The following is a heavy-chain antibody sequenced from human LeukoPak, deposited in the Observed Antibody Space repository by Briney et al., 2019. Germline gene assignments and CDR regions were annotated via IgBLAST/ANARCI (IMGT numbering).Heavy chain of an antibody. D-gene: IGHD5-18*01. CDR1: GGTFSSYA. CDR3: AVNAMVVKGAAFDI. CDR2: IIPIFGTA. Sequence: ASVKVSCKASGGTFSSYAISWVGQAPGQGREWMGGIIPIFGTANYAQKFQGRVTITTDESTSTAHMELSSPRSEETVLYYFAVNAMVVKGAAFDIWGPRTMGTVSS. V-gene: IGHV1-69*05. J-gene: IGHJ3*02.